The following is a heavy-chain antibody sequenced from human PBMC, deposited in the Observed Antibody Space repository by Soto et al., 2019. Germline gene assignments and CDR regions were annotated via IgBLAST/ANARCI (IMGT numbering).Heavy chain of an antibody. CDR2: ISSSSSTI. CDR1: GFTFSSYS. D-gene: IGHD5-12*01. J-gene: IGHJ6*02. Sequence: GGSLRLSCAASGFTFSSYSMNWVRQVPGKGLEWVSYISSSSSTIYYADSVKGRFAISRDNAKNSLYLQMNSLRAEDTAVYYCARADSGYAHGYYYYGMDVWGQGTTVTVSS. CDR3: ARADSGYAHGYYYYGMDV. V-gene: IGHV3-48*01.